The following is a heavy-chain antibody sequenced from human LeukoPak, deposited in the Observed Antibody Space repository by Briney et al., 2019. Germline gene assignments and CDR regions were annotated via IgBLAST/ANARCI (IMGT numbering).Heavy chain of an antibody. Sequence: PSETLSFTCAVYGGSFSGYYWSWIRQPPGKGLEWIGEINHSGSTNYNPSLKSRVAISVDTSKNQFSLKLSSVTAADTAVYYCARGLRTMVRGDTVYFDYWRQGTLVTVSS. J-gene: IGHJ4*02. CDR2: INHSGST. V-gene: IGHV4-34*01. D-gene: IGHD3-10*01. CDR1: GGSFSGYY. CDR3: ARGLRTMVRGDTVYFDY.